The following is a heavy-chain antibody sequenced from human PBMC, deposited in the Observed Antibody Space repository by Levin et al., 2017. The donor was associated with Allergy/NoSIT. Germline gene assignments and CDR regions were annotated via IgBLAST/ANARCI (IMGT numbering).Heavy chain of an antibody. Sequence: SETLSLTCTISGAFISNYYWSWIRQPPGKGLEWIGFISYSGSTTYNPSLDSRTIISIDLSKNHFSLMLRSVTAADPAVYYCATVPVYGMDVWGQGTTVTVS. CDR2: ISYSGST. V-gene: IGHV4-59*01. D-gene: IGHD2-8*02. CDR1: GAFISNYY. CDR3: ATVPVYGMDV. J-gene: IGHJ6*02.